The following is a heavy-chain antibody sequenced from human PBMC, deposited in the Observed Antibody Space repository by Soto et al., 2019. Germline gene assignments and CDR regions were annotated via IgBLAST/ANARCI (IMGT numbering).Heavy chain of an antibody. D-gene: IGHD3-16*01. CDR2: INSASTTT. CDR3: TRDLAH. Sequence: DVQLVESGGGLVQPGGSLRLSCAASGFPFSTYPMHWVRQAPGKGLEWIWYINSASTTTFHADSVKGRFTGSRDNSKSSLYLQLTSLIHGDTDVYYCTRDLAHWGQGTLVTVSS. V-gene: IGHV3-48*02. J-gene: IGHJ4*02. CDR1: GFPFSTYP.